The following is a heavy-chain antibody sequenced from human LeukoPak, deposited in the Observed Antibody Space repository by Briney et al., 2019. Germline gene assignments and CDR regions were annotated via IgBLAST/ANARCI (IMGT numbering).Heavy chain of an antibody. CDR2: IYYSGST. CDR3: AREALDYGSGTVGFDL. V-gene: IGHV4-59*01. J-gene: IGHJ2*01. D-gene: IGHD3-10*01. CDR1: GGSISSYY. Sequence: PSETLSLTCTVSGGSISSYYWSWIRQPPGKGLEWIGYIYYSGSTNYNPSLKSRVTISVDTSKNQFSLKLSSVTAADTAVYYCAREALDYGSGTVGFDLWGRGTLVTVSS.